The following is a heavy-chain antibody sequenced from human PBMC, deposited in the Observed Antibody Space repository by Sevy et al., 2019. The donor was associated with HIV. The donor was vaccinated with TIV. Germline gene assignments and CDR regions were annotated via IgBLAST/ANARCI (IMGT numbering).Heavy chain of an antibody. V-gene: IGHV3-33*01. CDR2: IWYAGSNK. J-gene: IGHJ4*02. Sequence: GGSLRLSCAASGFTFSSYGMHWVRQAPGKGLEWVAVIWYAGSNKYYADSVKGRFTISRDNSKNTLYLQMNSLRAEDTAVYYCARDPQEVGGAPDYWGQGTLVTVSS. D-gene: IGHD3-16*01. CDR1: GFTFSSYG. CDR3: ARDPQEVGGAPDY.